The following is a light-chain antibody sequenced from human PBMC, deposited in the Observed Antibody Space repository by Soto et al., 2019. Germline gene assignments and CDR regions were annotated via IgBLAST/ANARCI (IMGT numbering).Light chain of an antibody. Sequence: ETVMTQSPATLSVSPGERATLSCRASLSVGSNLAWYQQRPGQAPRLLIYGASTRATGIPVRFSGSGSGTELTLTIISLQSEDFGFYYCQQYNKWPLFTFGPGTRVDMK. CDR3: QQYNKWPLFT. CDR1: LSVGSN. CDR2: GAS. J-gene: IGKJ3*01. V-gene: IGKV3-15*01.